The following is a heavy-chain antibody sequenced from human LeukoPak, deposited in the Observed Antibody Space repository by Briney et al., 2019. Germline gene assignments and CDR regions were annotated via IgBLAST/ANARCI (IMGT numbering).Heavy chain of an antibody. J-gene: IGHJ4*02. CDR2: ISAYNGNT. D-gene: IGHD4-17*01. Sequence: ASVKVSCKASAYTFTSYDISWVRQAPGQGLEWMGWISAYNGNTNYAQKLQGRVTMTTDTSTSTAYMDLRSLRSDDTAVYYCARFRYGINSFDYWGQGTLVTVSS. V-gene: IGHV1-18*01. CDR3: ARFRYGINSFDY. CDR1: AYTFTSYD.